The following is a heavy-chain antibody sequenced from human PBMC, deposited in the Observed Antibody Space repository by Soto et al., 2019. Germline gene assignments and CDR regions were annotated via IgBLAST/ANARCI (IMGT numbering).Heavy chain of an antibody. Sequence: QVQLVESGGGVVQPGMSLRLSCAASGFTFNSYGMHWVRQAPGKGLEWVAVISYDGSNKYYADSVKGRFTISRDNSKNTLYLQTNSLRAEDTAVYYCAKTTDRSGYYSRFDSWGQGTLVTVSS. D-gene: IGHD3-22*01. CDR2: ISYDGSNK. CDR1: GFTFNSYG. J-gene: IGHJ4*02. CDR3: AKTTDRSGYYSRFDS. V-gene: IGHV3-30*18.